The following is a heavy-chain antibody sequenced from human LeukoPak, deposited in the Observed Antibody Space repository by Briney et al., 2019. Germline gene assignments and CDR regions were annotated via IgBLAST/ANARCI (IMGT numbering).Heavy chain of an antibody. D-gene: IGHD7-27*01. CDR2: IYYSGST. Sequence: SETLSLTCTVSGGSISSYYWSWIRQPPGKGLEWIGYIYYSGSTYYNPSLRSRVTISAETSKNQFSLKLSSVTAADTAVYYCASRKLGNDYWGQGTLVTVSS. J-gene: IGHJ4*02. CDR1: GGSISSYY. V-gene: IGHV4-59*01. CDR3: ASRKLGNDY.